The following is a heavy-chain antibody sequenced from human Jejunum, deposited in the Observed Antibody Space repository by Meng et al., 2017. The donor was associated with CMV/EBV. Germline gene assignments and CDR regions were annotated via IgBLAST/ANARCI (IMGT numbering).Heavy chain of an antibody. V-gene: IGHV3-30*02. CDR1: NFSSHG. Sequence: NFSSHGMQWVRQAAGKGLEWVAFMRYDGSNKYYADSVKGRFTISRDNSKNTLYLQMNSLRAEDTAVYYCAKAIGDYGVYYYYGMDVWGQGTTVTVSS. J-gene: IGHJ6*02. CDR3: AKAIGDYGVYYYYGMDV. CDR2: MRYDGSNK. D-gene: IGHD4-17*01.